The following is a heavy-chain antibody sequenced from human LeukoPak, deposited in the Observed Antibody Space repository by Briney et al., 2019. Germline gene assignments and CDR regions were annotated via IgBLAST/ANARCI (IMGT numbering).Heavy chain of an antibody. CDR1: GYTFSVCY. J-gene: IGHJ3*02. CDR3: ARGVLLQGRGAFDI. CDR2: IIPKNGGT. D-gene: IGHD2-21*02. V-gene: IGHV1-2*02. Sequence: ASVKVSCKASGYTFSVCYIHWMRQAPGQGLEWMGWIIPKNGGTNYAQKFQDRVTMTRDTSISTAYMELSSLTDDDTAEYYCARGVLLQGRGAFDIWGQGTMVTVSS.